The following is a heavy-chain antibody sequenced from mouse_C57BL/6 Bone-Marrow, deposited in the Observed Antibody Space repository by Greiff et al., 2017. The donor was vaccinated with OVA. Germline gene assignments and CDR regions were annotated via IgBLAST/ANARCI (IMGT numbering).Heavy chain of an antibody. D-gene: IGHD1-1*01. CDR2: IGPGSGST. CDR3: AREGDYYGSSYWYFDV. CDR1: GYTFTDYY. Sequence: VQLQQSGAELVKPGASVKISCKASGYTFTDYYINWVKQRPGQGLEWIGKIGPGSGSTYYNEKVKGKATLTADKSSSTAYMQLSSLTSEDSAVYFCAREGDYYGSSYWYFDVWGTGTTVTVSS. V-gene: IGHV1-77*01. J-gene: IGHJ1*03.